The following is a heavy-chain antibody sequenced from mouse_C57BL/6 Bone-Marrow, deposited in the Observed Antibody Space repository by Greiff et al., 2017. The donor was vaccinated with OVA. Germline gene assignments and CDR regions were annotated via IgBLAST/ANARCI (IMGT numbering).Heavy chain of an antibody. CDR3: ASRGYGNYGFAY. CDR2: IWGVGST. D-gene: IGHD2-1*01. CDR1: GFSLTSYG. J-gene: IGHJ3*01. Sequence: QVQLQQSGPGLVAPSQSLSITCTVSGFSLTSYGVDWVRQSPGKGLEWLGVIWGVGSTNYNSALKSRLSISKDNSKSQVFLKMNSLQTDDTAMYYCASRGYGNYGFAYWGQGTLVTVSA. V-gene: IGHV2-6*01.